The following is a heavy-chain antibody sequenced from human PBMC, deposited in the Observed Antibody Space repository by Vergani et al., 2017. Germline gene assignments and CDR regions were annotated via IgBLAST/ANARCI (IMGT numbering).Heavy chain of an antibody. V-gene: IGHV3-7*01. CDR1: GGSISSSNW. Sequence: VQLQESGPGLVKPPGTLSPTCAVSGGSISSSNWWSWVRQPPGKGLEWVANIKQDGSEKYYVDSVKGRFTISRDNAKNSLYLQMNSLRAEDTAVYYCARVRSAYFDYWGQGTLVTVSS. D-gene: IGHD2-15*01. CDR2: IKQDGSEK. J-gene: IGHJ4*02. CDR3: ARVRSAYFDY.